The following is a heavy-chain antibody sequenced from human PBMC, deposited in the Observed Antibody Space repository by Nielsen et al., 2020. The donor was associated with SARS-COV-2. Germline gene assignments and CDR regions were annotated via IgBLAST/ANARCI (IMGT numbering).Heavy chain of an antibody. D-gene: IGHD2-21*02. CDR1: AGTFISYA. V-gene: IGHV7-4-1*02. CDR3: ARVTSYYYGMDV. Sequence: ASAKVFCKASAGTFISYAISWVRQAPGQGLEWMGWINTNTGNPTYAQGFTGRFVFTLDTYASTAYLQISSLKAEDTAVYYCARVTSYYYGMDVWGQGTTVTVSS. CDR2: INTNTGNP. J-gene: IGHJ6*02.